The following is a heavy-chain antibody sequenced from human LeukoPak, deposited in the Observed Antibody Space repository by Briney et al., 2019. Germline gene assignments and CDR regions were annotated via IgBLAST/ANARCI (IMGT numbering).Heavy chain of an antibody. V-gene: IGHV1-24*01. D-gene: IGHD3-16*02. CDR2: FDPEDGET. CDR3: ATTYDYVWGSYRYLDY. CDR1: GYTLTELS. Sequence: GASVKVSCKVSGYTLTELSMHWVRQAPGKGLEGMGGFDPEDGETIYAQKFQGRVTMTEDTSTDTAYMELSSLRSEDTAVYYCATTYDYVWGSYRYLDYWGQGTLVTVSS. J-gene: IGHJ4*02.